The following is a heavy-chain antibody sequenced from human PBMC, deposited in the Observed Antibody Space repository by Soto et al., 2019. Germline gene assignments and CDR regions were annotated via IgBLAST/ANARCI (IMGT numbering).Heavy chain of an antibody. J-gene: IGHJ4*02. Sequence: GASVKVSCKASGGTFSSYAISWVRQAPGQGLEWMGGIIPIFGTANYAQKFQGRVTITADESTSTAYMELSSLRSEDTAVYYCARSFGGRRRGGFDYWGQGTLVTVSS. CDR1: GGTFSSYA. CDR2: IIPIFGTA. V-gene: IGHV1-69*13. CDR3: ARSFGGRRRGGFDY. D-gene: IGHD3-16*01.